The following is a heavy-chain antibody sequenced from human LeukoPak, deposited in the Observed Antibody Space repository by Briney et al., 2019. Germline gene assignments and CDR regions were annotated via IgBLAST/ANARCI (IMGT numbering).Heavy chain of an antibody. CDR1: GGTFSSYA. D-gene: IGHD3-22*01. J-gene: IGHJ4*02. CDR2: IIPIFGTA. V-gene: IGHV1-69*05. CDR3: ARDGDSSGSLDY. Sequence: SVKVSCKASGGTFSSYAISWVRQAPGQGLEWMGGIIPIFGTANYAQKFQGRVTITTDESTSTAYMELSSLRSEDTAVYYCARDGDSSGSLDYWGQGTLVTVSS.